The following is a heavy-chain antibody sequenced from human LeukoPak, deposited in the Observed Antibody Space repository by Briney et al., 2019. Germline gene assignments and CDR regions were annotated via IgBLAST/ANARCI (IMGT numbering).Heavy chain of an antibody. CDR3: AREYSSSSGRTFDY. CDR2: INAGNGNT. J-gene: IGHJ4*02. Sequence: ASVKVSCEASGYTFTTYAMHWVRQAPGQGLEWMGWINAGNGNTKNSQKFQGKVTITRDTSASTVYMELSSLRPEDTAVYYCAREYSSSSGRTFDYWGQGTLVTVSS. D-gene: IGHD6-6*01. V-gene: IGHV1-3*01. CDR1: GYTFTTYA.